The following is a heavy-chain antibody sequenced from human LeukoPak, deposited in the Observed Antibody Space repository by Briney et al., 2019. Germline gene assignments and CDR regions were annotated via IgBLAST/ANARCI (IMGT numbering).Heavy chain of an antibody. CDR2: VSSTGGDK. CDR1: GVTFEDYY. Sequence: GGSLRLSCRGSGVTFEDYYLSWIRQAPGKGLEWISYVSSTGGDKFYADPVKGRFTISRDNARNSVYMEMNDLMAEDTAFYYCGRGENGSFDYWGQGTLVIVSS. CDR3: GRGENGSFDY. J-gene: IGHJ4*02. V-gene: IGHV3-11*01. D-gene: IGHD3-10*01.